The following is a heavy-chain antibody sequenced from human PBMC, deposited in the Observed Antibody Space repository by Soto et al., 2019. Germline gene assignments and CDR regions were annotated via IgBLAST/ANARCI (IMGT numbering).Heavy chain of an antibody. J-gene: IGHJ4*02. CDR2: IYWDDDK. D-gene: IGHD3-9*01. CDR3: AHNVLRYFDWLSYFDY. Sequence: SGHTLNNPSPTVTLTSTCSGFSLSTSAIRLRWIRQPPRKALEWLALIYWDDDKRYSPCLKSRLTITKDTSKNQVVLTMTNMDPVDTATYYCAHNVLRYFDWLSYFDYWGQGTLVTVSS. V-gene: IGHV2-5*08. CDR1: GFSLSTSAIR.